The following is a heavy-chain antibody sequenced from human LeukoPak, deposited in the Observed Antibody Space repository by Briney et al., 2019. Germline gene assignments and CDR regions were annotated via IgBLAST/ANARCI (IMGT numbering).Heavy chain of an antibody. CDR2: IRNKDYGRTT. J-gene: IGHJ4*02. CDR1: GFTFSSYG. V-gene: IGHV3-49*04. Sequence: GGSLRLSCAASGFTFSSYGMHWVRQAPGKGLEWVGFIRNKDYGRTTEYAASVRGRFIMSRDDSKSIAYLQMNSLKTEDTAVYYCSRAPYDFWSGYPPFDYWGQGTLVTVSS. D-gene: IGHD3-3*01. CDR3: SRAPYDFWSGYPPFDY.